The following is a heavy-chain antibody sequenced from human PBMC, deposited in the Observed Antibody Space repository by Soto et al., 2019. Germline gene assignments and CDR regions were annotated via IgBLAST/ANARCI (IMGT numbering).Heavy chain of an antibody. CDR3: AKIEGYCSSTSCYAWFDP. J-gene: IGHJ5*02. D-gene: IGHD2-2*01. CDR1: GFTFSSYA. V-gene: IGHV3-23*01. CDR2: ISGSGGST. Sequence: GGSLRLSCAASGFTFSSYAMSWVRQAPGKGLEWVSAISGSGGSTYYADSVKGRFTISRDNSKNTLYLQMNSLRAEDTAVYYCAKIEGYCSSTSCYAWFDPWGQGTLVTVSS.